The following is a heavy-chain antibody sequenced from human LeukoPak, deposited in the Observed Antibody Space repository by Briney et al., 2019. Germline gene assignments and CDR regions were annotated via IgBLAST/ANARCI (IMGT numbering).Heavy chain of an antibody. D-gene: IGHD4-17*01. CDR3: ARNRYGDYGDWFDP. V-gene: IGHV1-8*01. CDR2: MNPNSGNT. CDR1: GYTFTNYD. Sequence: ASVKVSCKASGYTFTNYDINWVRQATGQGLEWMGWMNPNSGNTGYAQKFQGRVTMTRDTSISTAYMGLSSLRFEDTAVYYCARNRYGDYGDWFDPWGQGTLVTVSS. J-gene: IGHJ5*02.